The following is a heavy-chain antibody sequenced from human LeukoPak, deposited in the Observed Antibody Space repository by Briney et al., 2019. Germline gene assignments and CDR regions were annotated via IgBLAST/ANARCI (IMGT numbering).Heavy chain of an antibody. CDR2: IYYSGST. D-gene: IGHD5-18*01. J-gene: IGHJ4*02. CDR3: ATLNGYGYGGQLFDY. V-gene: IGHV4-61*01. CDR1: GGSVSSGSYY. Sequence: PSETLSLTCTVSGGSVSSGSYYWRWIRQPPGKGLEWIGYIYYSGSTNYNPSLKSRVTISVDTSKNQFSLKLSFNILADAAVYYCATLNGYGYGGQLFDYWGQGTLVTVSS.